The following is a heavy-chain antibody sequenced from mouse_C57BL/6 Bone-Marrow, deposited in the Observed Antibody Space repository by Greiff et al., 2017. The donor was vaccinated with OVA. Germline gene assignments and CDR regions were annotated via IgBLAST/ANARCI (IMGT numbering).Heavy chain of an antibody. CDR1: GYTFTSYG. CDR2: IYPRSGNT. V-gene: IGHV1-81*01. D-gene: IGHD1-1*01. CDR3: ARSRTVVAHYAMDY. J-gene: IGHJ4*01. Sequence: VQLQQSGAELARPGASVKLSCKASGYTFTSYGISWVKQRTGQGLEWIGEIYPRSGNTYYNEKFKGKATLTADKSSSTAYMELRSLTSEDSAVYFCARSRTVVAHYAMDYWGQGTSVTVSS.